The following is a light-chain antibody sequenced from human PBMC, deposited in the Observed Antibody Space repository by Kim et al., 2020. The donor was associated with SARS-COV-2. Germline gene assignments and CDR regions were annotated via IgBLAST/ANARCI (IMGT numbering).Light chain of an antibody. CDR2: EVS. J-gene: IGLJ2*01. CDR3: SSYASSNAVV. Sequence: QSALTQPPSASGSPGQSVTISCTGTSSDVGGYNYVSWYQQHPGKAPKLMIYEVSKRPSGVPNRFSGSKSGNTASLTVSGLQAEDEADYYCSSYASSNAVVFGGGTQLTVL. V-gene: IGLV2-8*01. CDR1: SSDVGGYNY.